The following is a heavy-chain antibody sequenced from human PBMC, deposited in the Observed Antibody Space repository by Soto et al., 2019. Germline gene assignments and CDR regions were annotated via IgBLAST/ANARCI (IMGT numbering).Heavy chain of an antibody. V-gene: IGHV4-30-4*01. CDR1: GVSSSSGDYY. CDR3: ARLVYCSGGSCYGDAFDI. CDR2: IYYSGST. D-gene: IGHD2-15*01. Sequence: SVTLSLTCTVSGVSSSSGDYYWRWIRQPPGKGLEWIGYIYYSGSTYYNPSLKSRVTISVDTSKNQFSLKLSSVTAADTAVYYCARLVYCSGGSCYGDAFDIWGQGTMVTVSS. J-gene: IGHJ3*02.